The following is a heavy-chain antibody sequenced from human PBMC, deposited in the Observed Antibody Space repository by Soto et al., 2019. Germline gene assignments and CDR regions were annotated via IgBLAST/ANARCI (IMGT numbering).Heavy chain of an antibody. J-gene: IGHJ5*02. Sequence: GGSLRLSCAASVFTFSTYAMSWVRQAPGKGLEWVSAISGSGGSTYYADSVKGRFTISRDNSKNTLYLQMNSLRAEDTAVYYCAKSLLWFGEFRPFDPWGQGTLVTVSS. CDR1: VFTFSTYA. V-gene: IGHV3-23*01. CDR3: AKSLLWFGEFRPFDP. CDR2: ISGSGGST. D-gene: IGHD3-10*01.